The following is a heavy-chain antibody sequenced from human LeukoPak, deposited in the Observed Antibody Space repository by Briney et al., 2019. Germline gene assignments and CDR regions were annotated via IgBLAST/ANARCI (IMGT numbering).Heavy chain of an antibody. D-gene: IGHD1-26*01. CDR3: ARDRGGVGFWYFNL. V-gene: IGHV3-48*04. Sequence: GGSLRLSCAASGFTFSDYNMNWVRQAPGKGLEWVSYIGYSSTIIHYADSVKGRFTISRDNAKNSLYLQMNSLRAEDTAVYYCARDRGGVGFWYFNLWGRGTLVTVSS. CDR1: GFTFSDYN. J-gene: IGHJ2*01. CDR2: IGYSSTII.